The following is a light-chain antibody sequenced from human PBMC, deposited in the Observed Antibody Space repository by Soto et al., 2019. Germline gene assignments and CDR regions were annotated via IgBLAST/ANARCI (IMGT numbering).Light chain of an antibody. CDR3: QQYDKLPPHT. CDR2: GAS. V-gene: IGKV3-15*01. J-gene: IGKJ2*01. Sequence: EIVMTQSPATLSVSPGERATLSCRASQNINNNLAWYQQKPGQAPRLLFYGASTSATGIPARFSGRGSGTEFTLTINNLQSEDFAVYFCQQYDKLPPHTFGQGTKLEIK. CDR1: QNINNN.